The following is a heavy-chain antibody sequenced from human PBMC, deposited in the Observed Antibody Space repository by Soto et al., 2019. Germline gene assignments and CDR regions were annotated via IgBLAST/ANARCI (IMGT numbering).Heavy chain of an antibody. CDR3: ARDLNTGYVGDY. CDR2: IWFDGSKQ. D-gene: IGHD5-12*01. V-gene: IGHV3-33*01. CDR1: GFTFSASG. Sequence: HVQLVESGGGVVQPGTSLRLSCVASGFTFSASGMHWVRQTPGKGLEWVAIIWFDGSKQYYADSVKGRFTVSRDNPGSTLFLQMNDLRTEDTAMYYCARDLNTGYVGDYWGQGALVVVSS. J-gene: IGHJ4*02.